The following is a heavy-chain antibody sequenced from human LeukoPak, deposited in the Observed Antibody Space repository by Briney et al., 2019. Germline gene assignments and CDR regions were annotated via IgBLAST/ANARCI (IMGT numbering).Heavy chain of an antibody. CDR2: ISGSGGRT. D-gene: IGHD3-22*01. Sequence: GGSLRLSCAASGFTFSTYAMSWVRQAPGKGLEWVSAISGSGGRTYYADSVKGRFTISRDNSKNTLYLQMSSLRAEDTAVYYCAKERLSSGYFDYWGQGTLVTVSS. CDR1: GFTFSTYA. V-gene: IGHV3-23*01. CDR3: AKERLSSGYFDY. J-gene: IGHJ4*02.